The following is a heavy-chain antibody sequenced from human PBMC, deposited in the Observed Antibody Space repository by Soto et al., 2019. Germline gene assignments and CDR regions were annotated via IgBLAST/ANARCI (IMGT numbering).Heavy chain of an antibody. CDR3: AKVRRHFWSGYYTSYCYGMDV. Sequence: GGSLRLSCAASGFTFDDYAMHWVRQAPGKGLEWVSLISGDGGSTYYADSVKGRFTISRDNSKNSLYLQMNSLRTEDAALYYCAKVRRHFWSGYYTSYCYGMDVWGQGTTVTVSS. V-gene: IGHV3-43*02. CDR2: ISGDGGST. D-gene: IGHD3-3*02. CDR1: GFTFDDYA. J-gene: IGHJ6*02.